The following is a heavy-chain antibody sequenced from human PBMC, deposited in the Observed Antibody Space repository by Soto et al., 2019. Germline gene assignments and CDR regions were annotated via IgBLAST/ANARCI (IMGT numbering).Heavy chain of an antibody. V-gene: IGHV4-59*01. D-gene: IGHD4-17*01. CDR3: ARGGDYVYWYFDL. Sequence: QVQLQESGPGLVKPSETLSLTCTVSGGSISSYYWSWIRQPPGKGLEWIGYIYYSGSTNYNPSLTSRVTISVETSKNQFSLKLSSVTAADTAVYYCARGGDYVYWYFDLWGRGTLVTVSS. CDR1: GGSISSYY. CDR2: IYYSGST. J-gene: IGHJ2*01.